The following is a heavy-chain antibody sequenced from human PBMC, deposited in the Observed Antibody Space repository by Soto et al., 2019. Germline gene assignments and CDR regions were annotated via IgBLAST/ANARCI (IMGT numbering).Heavy chain of an antibody. CDR3: ARDFDYLYDY. CDR1: GGSFSGYY. Sequence: SETLSLTCAVYGGSFSGYYWSWIRQPPGKGLEWIGEINHSGSTNYNPSLKSRVTISVDTSKNQFSLKLSSVTAADTAVYYCARDFDYLYDYWGQGTLVTVSS. J-gene: IGHJ4*02. D-gene: IGHD3-9*01. CDR2: INHSGST. V-gene: IGHV4-34*01.